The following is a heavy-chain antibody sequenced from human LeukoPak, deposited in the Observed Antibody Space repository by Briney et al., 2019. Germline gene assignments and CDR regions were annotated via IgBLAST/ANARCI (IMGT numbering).Heavy chain of an antibody. D-gene: IGHD6-19*01. CDR2: IIPIFGTA. CDR3: ARAGSSGWYYYYYYMDV. V-gene: IGHV1-69*06. J-gene: IGHJ6*03. CDR1: GGTFSSYA. Sequence: SVKVSCKASGGTFSSYAISWVRQAPGQGLEWMGGIIPIFGTANYAQKFQGRVTITADKSTSTAYMELSSLRSEDTAVYYCARAGSSGWYYYYYYMDVWGKGTTVTVSS.